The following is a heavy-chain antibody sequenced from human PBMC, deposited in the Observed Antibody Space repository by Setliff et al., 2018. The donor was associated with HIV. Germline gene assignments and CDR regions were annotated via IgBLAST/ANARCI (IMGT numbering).Heavy chain of an antibody. CDR1: GGSINSYY. CDR2: IYYSGTT. Sequence: SETLSLTCTVSGGSINSYYWSWIRQPPGKGLEWIGYIYYSGTTNYNPSLKSRVTISVDTSNNQFSLKLSSLTAADTAVYYCARGWGPTIFGLDPWGQGTLVTVSS. J-gene: IGHJ5*02. D-gene: IGHD3-3*01. CDR3: ARGWGPTIFGLDP. V-gene: IGHV4-59*01.